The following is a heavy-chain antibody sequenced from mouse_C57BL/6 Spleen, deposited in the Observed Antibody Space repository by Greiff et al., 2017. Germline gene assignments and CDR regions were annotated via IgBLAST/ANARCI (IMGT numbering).Heavy chain of an antibody. V-gene: IGHV1-50*01. J-gene: IGHJ4*01. CDR1: GYTFTSYW. Sequence: QVQLQQPGAELVKPGASVKLSCKASGYTFTSYWMQWVQQRPGPGLEWIGEIDPSDSYTNYNQKFKGKATLTVDTSSSTAYMQLISLTSEDSAVYYCARGNYGSSYTPIWYAMDYWGQGTSVTVSS. CDR2: IDPSDSYT. D-gene: IGHD1-1*01. CDR3: ARGNYGSSYTPIWYAMDY.